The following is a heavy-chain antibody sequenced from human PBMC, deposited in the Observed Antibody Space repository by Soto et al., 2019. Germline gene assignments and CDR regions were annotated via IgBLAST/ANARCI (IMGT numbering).Heavy chain of an antibody. V-gene: IGHV4-34*01. D-gene: IGHD3-10*01. CDR1: GGSFSGYY. CDR2: INHSGST. J-gene: IGHJ4*02. Sequence: SETLSLTCAVSGGSFSGYYWSWIRQPPGKGLEWIGEINHSGSTNYNPSLKSRVTISVDTSKNQFSLKLSSVTAADTAVYFCARHDGSRSTEYWAQGTLVTVSS. CDR3: ARHDGSRSTEY.